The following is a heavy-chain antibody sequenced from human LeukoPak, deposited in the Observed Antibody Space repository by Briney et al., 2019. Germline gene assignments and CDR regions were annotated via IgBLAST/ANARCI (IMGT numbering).Heavy chain of an antibody. D-gene: IGHD2-2*01. Sequence: ASVKVSCKASGYTFTGYYMHWVRQAPGQGLEWMGWINPNSGGTSYAQKFQGRVTMTRDTSISTAYMELSRLRSDDTAVYYCARAGGKHFIGHCSSTSCPDAFDIWGQGTMVTVSS. J-gene: IGHJ3*02. CDR1: GYTFTGYY. V-gene: IGHV1-2*02. CDR2: INPNSGGT. CDR3: ARAGGKHFIGHCSSTSCPDAFDI.